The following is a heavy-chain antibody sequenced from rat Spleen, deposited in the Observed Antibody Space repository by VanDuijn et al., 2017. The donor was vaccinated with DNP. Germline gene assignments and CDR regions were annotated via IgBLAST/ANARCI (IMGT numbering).Heavy chain of an antibody. CDR1: GFTFSNYD. V-gene: IGHV5-7*01. D-gene: IGHD1-11*01. Sequence: EVQLVESGGGLVQPGRSMKLSCAASGFTFSNYDMAWVRQAPKKGLEWVATISYDGSTAYYRDSVKGRFTISRDIAKSTLYLQMDSLRSEETATYYCSRHGGGSPFDYWGQGVLVTVSS. CDR2: ISYDGSTA. J-gene: IGHJ2*01. CDR3: SRHGGGSPFDY.